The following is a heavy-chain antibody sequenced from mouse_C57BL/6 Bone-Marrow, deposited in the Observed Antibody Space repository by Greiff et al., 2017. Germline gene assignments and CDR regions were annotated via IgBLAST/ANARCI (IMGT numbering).Heavy chain of an antibody. D-gene: IGHD4-1*01. CDR3: TRGRALNWGYYFDY. CDR1: GFTFSSYA. J-gene: IGHJ2*01. CDR2: ISSGGDYI. Sequence: EVMLVESGEGLVKPGGSLKLSCAASGFTFSSYAMSWVRQTPEKRLEWVAYISSGGDYIYYADTVKGRFTISRDNARNTLYLQMSSLKSEDTAMYYCTRGRALNWGYYFDYWGQGTTLTVSS. V-gene: IGHV5-9-1*02.